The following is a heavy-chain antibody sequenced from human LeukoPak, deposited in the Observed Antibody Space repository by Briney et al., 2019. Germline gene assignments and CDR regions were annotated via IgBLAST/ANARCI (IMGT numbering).Heavy chain of an antibody. D-gene: IGHD4-17*01. CDR2: ISDSGST. J-gene: IGHJ5*02. CDR3: ARYDYGDCWFDP. Sequence: SETLSLTCTVSGGSMNKYYWSWIRQAPGKGLEWIGYISDSGSTDYNPSLRSRVTISVDTSKNQFSLKLSSVTAADTALYYCARYDYGDCWFDPWGQGTLVTVSS. V-gene: IGHV4-59*01. CDR1: GGSMNKYY.